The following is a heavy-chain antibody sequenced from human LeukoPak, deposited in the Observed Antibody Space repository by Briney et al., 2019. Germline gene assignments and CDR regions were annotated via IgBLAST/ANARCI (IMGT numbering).Heavy chain of an antibody. CDR1: GGSISSYY. J-gene: IGHJ3*02. Sequence: SETLSLTCTVSGGSISSYYWSWIRQPPGKGREWIGYIYYSGSTNYNPSLKSRVTIPVDTSKNQFSLKLSSVTAADTAVYYCAREHSGSYKAFDIWGQGTMVTVSS. D-gene: IGHD1-26*01. CDR2: IYYSGST. CDR3: AREHSGSYKAFDI. V-gene: IGHV4-59*01.